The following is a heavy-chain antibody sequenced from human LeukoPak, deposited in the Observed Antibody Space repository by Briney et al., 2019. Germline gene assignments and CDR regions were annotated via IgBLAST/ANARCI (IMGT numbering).Heavy chain of an antibody. CDR2: IRYDGSNK. J-gene: IGHJ4*02. V-gene: IGHV3-30*02. CDR3: AREDSYYYGSGSYPFDY. Sequence: GGSLRLSCAASGFTFTNFAMHWVRQAPGKGLEGVAFIRYDGSNKYYADSVKGRFTISRDNAKNSLYLQMNSLRAEDTAVYYCAREDSYYYGSGSYPFDYWGQGTLVTVSS. D-gene: IGHD3-10*01. CDR1: GFTFTNFA.